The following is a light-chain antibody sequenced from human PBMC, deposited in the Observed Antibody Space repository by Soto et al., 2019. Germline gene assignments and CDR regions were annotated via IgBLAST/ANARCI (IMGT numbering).Light chain of an antibody. CDR3: QQYDSSPLT. V-gene: IGKV1-5*01. CDR1: RSISGW. J-gene: IGKJ1*01. CDR2: DAS. Sequence: DIQMTQSPSTLSASVGDRVTITCRASRSISGWLAWYQQKPGKAPKLLIYDASILESGVPSRFTVSGSETEFTLTINSLQPDDFAAYFCQQYDSSPLTFGQGTKVEVK.